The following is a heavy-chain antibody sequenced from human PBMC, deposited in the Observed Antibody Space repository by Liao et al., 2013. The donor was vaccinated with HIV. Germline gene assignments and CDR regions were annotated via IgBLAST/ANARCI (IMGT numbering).Heavy chain of an antibody. J-gene: IGHJ1*01. V-gene: IGHV4-34*01. D-gene: IGHD3-3*01. Sequence: QVRLQQWGAGLLKPSETLSLTCAVHGGSFSSYYWGWIRQPPGKGLEWIGEINHSGSTNYNPSLNSRVTISVDTSKNQFSLKLSSVTAADTAVYYCARSHSGFWSGSYGAEYFQHWGQGTLVTVSS. CDR2: INHSGST. CDR1: GGSFSSYY. CDR3: ARSHSGFWSGSYGAEYFQH.